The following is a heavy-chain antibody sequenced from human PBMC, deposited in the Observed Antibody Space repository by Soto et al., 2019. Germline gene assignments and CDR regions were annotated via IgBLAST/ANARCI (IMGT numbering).Heavy chain of an antibody. J-gene: IGHJ5*02. CDR3: VHTRRPYSSRLFDP. V-gene: IGHV2-5*01. CDR1: GFSLTSIGVA. CDR2: IYWNDDT. Sequence: QITLKESGPTLVKPTQTLTLTCSFSGFSLTSIGVAVGWIRQPPGKALEWLALIYWNDDTRYSPSLKSRLSISKDTSKNQVVLTMTNMDPVDTATYYCVHTRRPYSSRLFDPWGQGTLVTVSS. D-gene: IGHD6-13*01.